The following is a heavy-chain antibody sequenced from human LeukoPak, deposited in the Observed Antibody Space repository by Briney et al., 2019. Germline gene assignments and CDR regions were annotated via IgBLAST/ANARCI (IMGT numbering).Heavy chain of an antibody. CDR1: GGSFSGYY. CDR2: INHSGST. J-gene: IGHJ4*02. Sequence: PSETLSLTCAVYGGSFSGYYWSWIRQPPGKGLEWIGEINHSGSTNYNPSLKSRVTISVDTSKNQFSLKLSSVTAADTAVYYSARGGSWYYFDYWGQGTLVTVSS. D-gene: IGHD6-13*01. V-gene: IGHV4-34*01. CDR3: ARGGSWYYFDY.